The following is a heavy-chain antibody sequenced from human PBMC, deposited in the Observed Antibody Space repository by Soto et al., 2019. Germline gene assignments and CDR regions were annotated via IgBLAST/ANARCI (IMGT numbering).Heavy chain of an antibody. CDR2: IYYSGST. D-gene: IGHD6-13*01. J-gene: IGHJ6*02. CDR1: GGSISSGDYY. V-gene: IGHV4-30-4*01. CDR3: AGAGFARSWTRISNYYYYYGMDV. Sequence: QVQLQESGPGLVKPSQTLSLTCTVSGGSISSGDYYWSWIRQPPGKGLEWIVYIYYSGSTYYNPSPRVRLTSSVDTSTYQFSLKLSSVTAADAAVYYCAGAGFARSWTRISNYYYYYGMDVWGQGTTVTVAS.